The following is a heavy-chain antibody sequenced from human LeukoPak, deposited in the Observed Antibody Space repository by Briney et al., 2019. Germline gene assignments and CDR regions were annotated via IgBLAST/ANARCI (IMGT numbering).Heavy chain of an antibody. V-gene: IGHV3-33*01. CDR1: GFMFSSSS. CDR2: IWYDGSNK. CDR3: ARDGGTSHFDY. J-gene: IGHJ4*02. D-gene: IGHD4-23*01. Sequence: PGRSLTLSCAASGFMFSSSSMHWVRQAPGKVLEWVAVIWYDGSNKYSADSVKGRFTISRDNSKNTLYLQMNSLRAEDTAVYYCARDGGTSHFDYWGQGTLVTVSS.